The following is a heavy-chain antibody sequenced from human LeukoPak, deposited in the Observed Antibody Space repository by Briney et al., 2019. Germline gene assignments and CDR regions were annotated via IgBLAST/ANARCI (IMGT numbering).Heavy chain of an antibody. D-gene: IGHD6-13*01. J-gene: IGHJ4*02. V-gene: IGHV3-74*01. CDR3: ASAWFSSCQFDY. Sequence: QPGGSLRLSCAASGFSVSSNYMSWVRQAPGKGLVWVSRINSDGSTTNYADSVKGRFTISRDNAKNTLYLQINSLRAEDTAVYYCASAWFSSCQFDYWGQGTLVTVSS. CDR1: GFSVSSNY. CDR2: INSDGSTT.